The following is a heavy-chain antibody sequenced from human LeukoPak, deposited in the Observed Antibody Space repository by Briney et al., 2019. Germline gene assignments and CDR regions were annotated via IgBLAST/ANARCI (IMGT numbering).Heavy chain of an antibody. CDR1: GFSFSTYR. J-gene: IGHJ4*02. CDR2: IQSHGSPT. V-gene: IGHV3-30*02. CDR3: AKGGFGNSWPFFDH. Sequence: QTGGSLRLSCAASGFSFSTYRMHWVRQAPGKGLEWVSFIQSHGSPTYYADSVKGRFTISRDNSMDTLYLQMNSLRVEDTAVYYCAKGGFGNSWPFFDHWGQRSLVTVSS. D-gene: IGHD6-13*01.